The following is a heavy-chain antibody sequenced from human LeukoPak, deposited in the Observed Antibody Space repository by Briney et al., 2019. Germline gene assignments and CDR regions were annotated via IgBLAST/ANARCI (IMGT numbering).Heavy chain of an antibody. Sequence: GGSLRLSCAASGFTFSTFAMIWVRQPPRKGLEWVSSIFPSGGEIHYADSVRGRFTISRDNSKSTLSLQMNSLRAEDTAIYYCATYRQVLLPFESWGQGTLVTVSS. D-gene: IGHD2-8*02. CDR1: GFTFSTFA. CDR2: IFPSGGEI. J-gene: IGHJ4*02. V-gene: IGHV3-23*01. CDR3: ATYRQVLLPFES.